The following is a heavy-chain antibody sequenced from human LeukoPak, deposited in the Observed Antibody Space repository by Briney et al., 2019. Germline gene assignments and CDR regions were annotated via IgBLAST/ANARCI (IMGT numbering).Heavy chain of an antibody. CDR1: GGTFSSYA. Sequence: SVKVSCKASGGTFSSYAISWVRQAPGQGLEWMGGIIPIFGTANYAQKFQGRVTITADESTSTAYMELSSLRSEDTAVYYCARTPTVRGVIISEYYFDYWGQGTLVTVSS. J-gene: IGHJ4*02. D-gene: IGHD3-10*02. CDR3: ARTPTVRGVIISEYYFDY. CDR2: IIPIFGTA. V-gene: IGHV1-69*13.